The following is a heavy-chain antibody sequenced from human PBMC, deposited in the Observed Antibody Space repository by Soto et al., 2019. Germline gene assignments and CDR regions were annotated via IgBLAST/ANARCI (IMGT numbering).Heavy chain of an antibody. CDR2: IIPIFGTA. J-gene: IGHJ4*02. CDR1: GGTFSSYA. CDR3: ARGVYYYDSSGYYPYYFDY. Sequence: QVQLVQSGAEVKKPGSSVKVSCKASGGTFSSYAISWVRQAPGQGLEWMRGIIPIFGTANYAQKFQGRVTITADESTSTAYMELSSLRSEDTAVYYCARGVYYYDSSGYYPYYFDYWGQGTLVTVSS. V-gene: IGHV1-69*01. D-gene: IGHD3-22*01.